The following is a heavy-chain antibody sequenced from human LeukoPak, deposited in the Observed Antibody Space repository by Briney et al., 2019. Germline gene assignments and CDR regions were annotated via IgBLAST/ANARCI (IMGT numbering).Heavy chain of an antibody. J-gene: IGHJ5*02. Sequence: PGGSLRLSCAASGFTFSSYWMSWVRQAPGKGLEWVANIKQDGSEKNYVGSVKGRFTISRDNANNSLYLQVNSLRAEDTAVYYCARDRVVTTIFGVLTAWGQGTLVTVSS. D-gene: IGHD3-3*01. CDR2: IKQDGSEK. V-gene: IGHV3-7*01. CDR3: ARDRVVTTIFGVLTA. CDR1: GFTFSSYW.